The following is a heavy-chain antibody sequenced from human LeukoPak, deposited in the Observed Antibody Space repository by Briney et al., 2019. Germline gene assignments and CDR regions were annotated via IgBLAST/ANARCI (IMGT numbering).Heavy chain of an antibody. CDR1: GGSFSGYY. D-gene: IGHD6-19*01. V-gene: IGHV4-34*01. CDR2: INHSGST. J-gene: IGHJ4*02. Sequence: SETLSLTCAVYGGSFSGYYWSWIRQPPGEGLEWIGEINHSGSTNYNPSLKSRVTISVDTSENQFSLKLSSVTAADTAVYYCASASSCWYNRGLSYWGQGTLVTVSS. CDR3: ASASSCWYNRGLSY.